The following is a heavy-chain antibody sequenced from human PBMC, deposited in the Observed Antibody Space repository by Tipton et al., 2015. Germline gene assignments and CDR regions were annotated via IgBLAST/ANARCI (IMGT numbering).Heavy chain of an antibody. Sequence: TLSLTCSVSGGSIDSYYWSWIRQPPGKGLDWIGYIYYSGSTNYNPSLKSRVTISVDTSNTQFSLKMSSVTASDTAVYYCARARGRHGGLFDSWGQLIQVTVSS. V-gene: IGHV4-59*01. CDR1: GGSIDSYY. J-gene: IGHJ4*02. D-gene: IGHD4-23*01. CDR3: ARARGRHGGLFDS. CDR2: IYYSGST.